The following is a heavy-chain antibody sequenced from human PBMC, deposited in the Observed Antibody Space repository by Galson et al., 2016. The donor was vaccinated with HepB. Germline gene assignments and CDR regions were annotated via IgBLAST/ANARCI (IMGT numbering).Heavy chain of an antibody. CDR1: GYTLTEHY. V-gene: IGHV1-2*02. D-gene: IGHD3-16*02. CDR2: INPDSGGT. CDR3: ARGGHLRYRIVIIPFEI. Sequence: SVKVSCKAFGYTLTEHYMHWMRHVPGQGLEWMGWINPDSGGTDNAQKFQGRIAMTRDTSINTAYMELTSLRSDDTALYYCARGGHLRYRIVIIPFEIWGQGTMITVSS. J-gene: IGHJ3*02.